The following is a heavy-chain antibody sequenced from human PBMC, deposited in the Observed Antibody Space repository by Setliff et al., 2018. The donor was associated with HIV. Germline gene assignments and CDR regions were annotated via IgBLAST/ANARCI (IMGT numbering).Heavy chain of an antibody. CDR2: IYYSGGT. CDR3: TRAEQQLPYYYYYYGMDV. V-gene: IGHV4-30-4*01. J-gene: IGHJ6*02. D-gene: IGHD6-13*01. CDR1: GGSIRSSDNY. Sequence: SETLSLTCTVSGGSIRSSDNYWSWIRQPPGKALEWIGYIYYSGGTFYNPSLKSRVTISVDTSKNQFSLKLSSVTAADTAVYYCTRAEQQLPYYYYYYGMDVWGQGTTVTVS.